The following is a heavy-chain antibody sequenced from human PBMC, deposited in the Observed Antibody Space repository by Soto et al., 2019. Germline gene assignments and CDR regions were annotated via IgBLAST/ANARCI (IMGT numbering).Heavy chain of an antibody. CDR2: ISYDGSNK. D-gene: IGHD5-18*01. V-gene: IGHV3-30*18. J-gene: IGHJ4*02. Sequence: GGSLRLSCAASGLTFSSYDMHWVRQAPGKGLEWVALISYDGSNKYYEDSVKGRFTISRDNSKNTLYLQMNSLRAEDTAVYYCAKDRWVTSYYFDYWGQGTLVTVSS. CDR3: AKDRWVTSYYFDY. CDR1: GLTFSSYD.